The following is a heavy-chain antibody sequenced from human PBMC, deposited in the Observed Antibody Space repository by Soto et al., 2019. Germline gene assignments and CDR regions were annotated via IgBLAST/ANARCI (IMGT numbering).Heavy chain of an antibody. D-gene: IGHD3-3*01. CDR1: GGSISSYY. V-gene: IGHV4-59*08. CDR2: IYYSGST. CDR3: ARNNWSGYSNWFDP. Sequence: PSETLSLTCTVSGGSISSYYWSWIRQPPGKGLEWIGYIYYSGSTNYNPSLKSRVTISVDTSKNQFSLKLSSVTAADTAVYYCARNNWSGYSNWFDPRAQRTPVTVSS. J-gene: IGHJ5*02.